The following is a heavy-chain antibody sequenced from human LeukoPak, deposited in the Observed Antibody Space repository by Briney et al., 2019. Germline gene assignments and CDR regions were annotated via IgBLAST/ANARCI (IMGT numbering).Heavy chain of an antibody. CDR3: AGGRLTEMTTVNLDDY. Sequence: ASVEVSCKASGYTFSGYYIHWVRQAPGQGLEWMGCINPNSSGTDYAQKFHDRVTMTRDTSISTAYIELSGLRSDDTAVYYCAGGRLTEMTTVNLDDYWGQGTMVTVSS. D-gene: IGHD4-11*01. CDR1: GYTFSGYY. J-gene: IGHJ4*02. V-gene: IGHV1-2*02. CDR2: INPNSSGT.